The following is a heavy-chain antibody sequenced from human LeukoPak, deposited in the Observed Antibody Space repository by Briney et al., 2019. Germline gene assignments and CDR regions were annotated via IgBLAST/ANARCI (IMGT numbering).Heavy chain of an antibody. D-gene: IGHD2-8*01. CDR2: ICTSGST. CDR3: AREGSVNGYPPRLDY. V-gene: IGHV4-4*07. CDR1: GGSLSTYR. Sequence: SETLSLTCTVSGGSLSTYRWTWVRQPAGKGLEWLGRICTSGSTNYNPSLKSRVTMSVDSSKNQFSLILTSVTAADTAIYYCAREGSVNGYPPRLDYWGQGTLVTVSS. J-gene: IGHJ4*02.